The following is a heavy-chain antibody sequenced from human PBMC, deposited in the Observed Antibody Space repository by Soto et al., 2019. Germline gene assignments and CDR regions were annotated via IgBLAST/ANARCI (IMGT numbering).Heavy chain of an antibody. CDR2: IYHSAST. D-gene: IGHD5-12*01. J-gene: IGHJ6*03. V-gene: IGHV4-4*02. CDR3: ASGYDYYYYMDV. Sequence: QVQLQESGPGLVKPSGTLSLTCAVSSGSFSSSKWWSGVRHPPGKGLEWIGEIYHSASTHYNKSLKSRVTISVDKAKNQFSLKLSSVTAADKDVYDCASGYDYYYYMDVWGTGTKVTVSS. CDR1: SGSFSSSKW.